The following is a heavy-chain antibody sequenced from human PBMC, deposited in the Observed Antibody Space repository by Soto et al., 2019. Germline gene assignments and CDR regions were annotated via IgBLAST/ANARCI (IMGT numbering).Heavy chain of an antibody. J-gene: IGHJ4*02. D-gene: IGHD5-18*01. Sequence: LXLSCAASGFTFSSYAMSWVRQAPGKGLEWVSAISGSGGSTYYADSVKGRFTISRDNSKNTLYLQMNSLRAEDTAVYYCAKSATPKYSYGNFDYWSQGTLVTVSS. V-gene: IGHV3-23*01. CDR1: GFTFSSYA. CDR2: ISGSGGST. CDR3: AKSATPKYSYGNFDY.